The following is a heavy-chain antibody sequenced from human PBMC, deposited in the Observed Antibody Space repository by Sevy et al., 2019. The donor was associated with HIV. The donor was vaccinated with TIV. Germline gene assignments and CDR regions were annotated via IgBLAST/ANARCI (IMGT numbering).Heavy chain of an antibody. CDR3: AKEWTLLSDWYGEFDY. CDR1: GFTFTNYG. Sequence: GSLRLSCAASGFTFTNYGMHWVRQAPGKGLEWVSGISNSGANTYYADSVRGRFTVSRDNSKNTVYLQLNSLRAEDTAIYYCAKEWTLLSDWYGEFDYWGQGPLATVSS. J-gene: IGHJ4*02. D-gene: IGHD6-19*01. V-gene: IGHV3-23*01. CDR2: ISNSGANT.